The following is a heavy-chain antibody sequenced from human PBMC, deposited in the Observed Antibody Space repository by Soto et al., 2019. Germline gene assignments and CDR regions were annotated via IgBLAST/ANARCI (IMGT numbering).Heavy chain of an antibody. D-gene: IGHD2-2*01. V-gene: IGHV1-18*01. CDR3: ARRSVVPAAERKWWFDP. Sequence: QVQLVQSGAEVKKPGASVKVSCKASGYTFTSYGISWVRQAPGQGLEWRGWISAYNGNTNYAQKLQGRVTMTTDTSTSPAYMELRSLRSDDTAVYYCARRSVVPAAERKWWFDPWGQGTLVTVSS. J-gene: IGHJ5*02. CDR2: ISAYNGNT. CDR1: GYTFTSYG.